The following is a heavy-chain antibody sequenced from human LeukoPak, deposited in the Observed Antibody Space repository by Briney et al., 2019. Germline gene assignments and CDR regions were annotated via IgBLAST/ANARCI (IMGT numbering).Heavy chain of an antibody. J-gene: IGHJ4*02. CDR3: AANRYSSSWYVGVY. CDR1: GGSISSYY. D-gene: IGHD6-13*01. V-gene: IGHV4-59*08. CDR2: IYYSGST. Sequence: SETLSLTCTASGGSISSYYWSWIRQPPGKGLEWIGYIYYSGSTNYNPSLKSRVTISVDTSKNQFSLKLSSVTAADTAVYYCAANRYSSSWYVGVYWGQGTLVTVSS.